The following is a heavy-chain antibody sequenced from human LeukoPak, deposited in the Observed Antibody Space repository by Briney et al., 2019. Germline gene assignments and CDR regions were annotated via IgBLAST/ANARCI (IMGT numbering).Heavy chain of an antibody. CDR2: ISNSGRTI. J-gene: IGHJ4*02. V-gene: IGHV3-48*01. CDR1: GFTFSYYS. CDR3: ARERMRLFGDH. Sequence: PGGSLRLSCATSGFTFSYYSMPWVRQAPGRGLEWVSYISNSGRTIYYADSVKGRFTISRDNAKNSVYLQMNSLRAEDTAVYYCARERMRLFGDHWGQGTLVTVSS. D-gene: IGHD3-3*01.